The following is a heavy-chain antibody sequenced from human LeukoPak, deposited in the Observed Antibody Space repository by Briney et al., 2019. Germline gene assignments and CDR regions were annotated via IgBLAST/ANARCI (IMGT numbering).Heavy chain of an antibody. CDR2: ISSSSSYI. D-gene: IGHD3-22*01. CDR3: ARDPSYYDSSGYPHSDY. J-gene: IGHJ4*02. Sequence: GGSLRLSCAASGFTFSTYAMTWVRQAPGKGLEWVSSISSSSSYIYSPDSLKGRFPISRANAKNSLYLKRNSLKAENTAVYSCARDPSYYDSSGYPHSDYWGQGTLVTVSS. V-gene: IGHV3-21*01. CDR1: GFTFSTYA.